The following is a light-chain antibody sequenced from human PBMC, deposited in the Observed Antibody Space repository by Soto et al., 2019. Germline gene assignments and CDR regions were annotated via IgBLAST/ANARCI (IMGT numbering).Light chain of an antibody. CDR3: QQYYSTWT. V-gene: IGKV4-1*01. CDR1: QSVLYSSNNKNY. CDR2: WAS. J-gene: IGKJ1*01. Sequence: DIVMTQSPDSLAVSLGERATINCKSSQSVLYSSNNKNYLAWYQQKPGQSPKLLIYWASTRESGVPDRFSGSGSGTDFTLTISSLQAEDVAVYYCQQYYSTWTFGQGTKGDIK.